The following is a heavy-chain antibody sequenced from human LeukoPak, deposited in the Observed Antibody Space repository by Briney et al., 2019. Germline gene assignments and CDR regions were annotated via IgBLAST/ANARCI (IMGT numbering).Heavy chain of an antibody. CDR2: ISNDGNNM. CDR3: AKQARRAYYYGSGSYAGSHYFDY. CDR1: GFTFSSYW. J-gene: IGHJ4*02. D-gene: IGHD3-10*01. V-gene: IGHV3-30*18. Sequence: GGSLRLSCAASGFTFSSYWMSWVRQAPGKGPEWVAVISNDGNNMHFVDPVKGRFTISRDNSKNTVYLQMNSLSAEDTAVYYCAKQARRAYYYGSGSYAGSHYFDYWGQGTLVTVSS.